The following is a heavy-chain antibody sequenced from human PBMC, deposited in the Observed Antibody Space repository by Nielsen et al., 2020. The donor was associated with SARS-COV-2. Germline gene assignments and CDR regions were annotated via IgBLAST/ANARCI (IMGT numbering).Heavy chain of an antibody. CDR2: IWYDGSNK. V-gene: IGHV3-33*01. Sequence: GGSLRLSCAASGFTLSSYGMHWVRQAPGKGLEWVAVIWYDGSNKYYADSVKGRFTISRDNSKNTLYLQMNSLRAEDTAVYYCARDAAGITGTLDYWGQGTLVTVSS. CDR3: ARDAAGITGTLDY. J-gene: IGHJ4*02. D-gene: IGHD1-20*01. CDR1: GFTLSSYG.